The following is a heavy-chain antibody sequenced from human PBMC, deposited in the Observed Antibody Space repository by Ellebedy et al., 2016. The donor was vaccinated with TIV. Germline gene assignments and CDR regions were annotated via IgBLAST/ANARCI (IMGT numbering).Heavy chain of an antibody. V-gene: IGHV3-23*01. J-gene: IGHJ5*02. CDR2: ISGSGSRT. D-gene: IGHD2-15*01. CDR1: GFSFSDYA. CDR3: AKEGFCSGGSCYGTHGWFDP. Sequence: GGSLRLXXAASGFSFSDYAMTWVRQAPGKGLEWVSAISGSGSRTYYADSVKGRFTVSRDNSKNALYLQMNSLRAEDTAAYYCAKEGFCSGGSCYGTHGWFDPWGQGTLVTVSS.